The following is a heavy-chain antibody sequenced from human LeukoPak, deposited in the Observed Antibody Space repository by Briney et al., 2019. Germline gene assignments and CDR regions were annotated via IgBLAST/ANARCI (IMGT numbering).Heavy chain of an antibody. CDR2: INHSGST. V-gene: IGHV4-34*01. CDR1: GGSFSGYY. D-gene: IGHD3-10*01. J-gene: IGHJ5*02. Sequence: SETLSLTCAVYGGSFSGYYWSWIRQPPGKGLEWIGEINHSGSTNYNPSLKSRVTISVDTSKNQFSLKLSSVTAADTAVYYCARHFITMVRGVIIGWFDPWGQGTLVTVSS. CDR3: ARHFITMVRGVIIGWFDP.